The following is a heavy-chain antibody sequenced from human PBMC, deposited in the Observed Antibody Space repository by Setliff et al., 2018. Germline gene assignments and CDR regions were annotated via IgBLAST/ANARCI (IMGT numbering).Heavy chain of an antibody. CDR2: ISPSGSFI. J-gene: IGHJ6*03. D-gene: IGHD3-22*01. CDR1: GFTFNSYS. V-gene: IGHV3-21*01. Sequence: AGGSLRLSCAASGFTFNSYSINWVRQAPGKGLEWVASISPSGSFIYYADSVKGRFTISRDNSRRSVLLQIDSLRVEDTAVYFCARMPTSGYYASPKYYMDVWGKGTTVTVSS. CDR3: ARMPTSGYYASPKYYMDV.